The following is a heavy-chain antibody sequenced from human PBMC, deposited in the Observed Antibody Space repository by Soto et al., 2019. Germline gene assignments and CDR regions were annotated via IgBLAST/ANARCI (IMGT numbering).Heavy chain of an antibody. Sequence: QVQLVESGGGVVQPGRSLRLSCAVSGLTFSIYGMHWVRQAPGKGLEWVAFISYEGSSKYYADSVKGRFTISRDNSRNTLYLQMNSPRPEDTAVYYGAKEIAAAGDPVSSFGLDVWGQGTTVTVSS. J-gene: IGHJ6*02. CDR2: ISYEGSSK. CDR1: GLTFSIYG. D-gene: IGHD6-13*01. V-gene: IGHV3-30*18. CDR3: AKEIAAAGDPVSSFGLDV.